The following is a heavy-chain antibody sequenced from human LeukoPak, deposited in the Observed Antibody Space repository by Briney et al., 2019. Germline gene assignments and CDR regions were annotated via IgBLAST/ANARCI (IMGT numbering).Heavy chain of an antibody. CDR3: TRGWNSAFDY. J-gene: IGHJ4*02. CDR1: GDSVPSRGVD. V-gene: IGHV6-1*01. Sequence: SQTLSHTCPISGDSVPSRGVDWNWPRQSPSRGLEWLGRTYYASQWSNEYALYVKSRITINPDTSKNQFSLQLNSVTPEDTAVYYCTRGWNSAFDYWGQGTLVTVSS. CDR2: TYYASQWSN. D-gene: IGHD1-1*01.